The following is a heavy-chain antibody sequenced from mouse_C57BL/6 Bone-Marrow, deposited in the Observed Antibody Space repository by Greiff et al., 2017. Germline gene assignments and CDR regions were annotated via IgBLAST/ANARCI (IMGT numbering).Heavy chain of an antibody. J-gene: IGHJ3*01. Sequence: VQLQQSGPELVKPGASVKMSCKASGYTFTDYNMHWVKQSHGKSLEWIGYINPNNGGTSYNQTFKGKATLTVNKSSSTAYMELRSLTSEDSAVYYCARKANYDGAWFAYWGQGTLVTVSA. CDR2: INPNNGGT. D-gene: IGHD1-1*01. CDR1: GYTFTDYN. V-gene: IGHV1-22*01. CDR3: ARKANYDGAWFAY.